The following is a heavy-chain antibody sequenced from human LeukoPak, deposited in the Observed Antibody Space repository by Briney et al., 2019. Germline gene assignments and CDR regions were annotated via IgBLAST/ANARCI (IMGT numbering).Heavy chain of an antibody. V-gene: IGHV3-48*03. D-gene: IGHD1-26*01. Sequence: QPGGSPRLSCAASGFTFSTYEMNWVRQAPGKGLEWVSYISSSDSTIYYADSVKGRFTISRDNAKNSLYLQMNSLKAEDTAVYYCARGIVGDLDYWGQGTLVTVSS. CDR3: ARGIVGDLDY. CDR1: GFTFSTYE. J-gene: IGHJ4*02. CDR2: ISSSDSTI.